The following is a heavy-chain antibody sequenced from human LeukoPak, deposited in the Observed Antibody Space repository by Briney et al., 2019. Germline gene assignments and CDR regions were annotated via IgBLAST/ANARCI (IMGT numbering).Heavy chain of an antibody. Sequence: SETLSLTCAVYGGSFSGYYWSWIRQPPGKGLEWIGEINHSGSTNYNPSLKSRVTISVDTSKNQFSLKLSSVTAADTAVYYCARGPSGAAAAKTGVGYWGQGTLVTVSS. J-gene: IGHJ4*02. V-gene: IGHV4-34*01. D-gene: IGHD6-13*01. CDR2: INHSGST. CDR3: ARGPSGAAAAKTGVGY. CDR1: GGSFSGYY.